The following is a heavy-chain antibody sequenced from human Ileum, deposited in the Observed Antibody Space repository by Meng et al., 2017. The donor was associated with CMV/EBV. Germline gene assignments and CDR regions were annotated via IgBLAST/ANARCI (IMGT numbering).Heavy chain of an antibody. CDR1: GFTFGDYW. D-gene: IGHD1-7*01. CDR2: IQQNGNEK. J-gene: IGHJ4*02. CDR3: ARDPQEHELTLDY. V-gene: IGHV3-7*01. Sequence: GGSLRLSCAGSGFTFGDYWMSWVRQAPGKGLEWVANIQQNGNEKYYLDSVKGRFTISRDNAKNSLYLQMNSLRAEDTAVYFCARDPQEHELTLDYWGRGILVTVSS.